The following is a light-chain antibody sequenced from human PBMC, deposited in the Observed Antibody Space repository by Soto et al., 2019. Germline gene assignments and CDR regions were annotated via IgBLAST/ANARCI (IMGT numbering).Light chain of an antibody. CDR1: QSISSSY. V-gene: IGKV3-20*01. CDR3: QHYGSSLSIT. J-gene: IGKJ5*01. CDR2: GAS. Sequence: EIVVTQSPGTLSLSPGERATLSCRASQSISSSYLAWYQQKPGQAPRLLIYGASSRASGFPNRFSGSGSGTDFTLTISRLEPEDFAVYYCQHYGSSLSITFGQGTRLEIK.